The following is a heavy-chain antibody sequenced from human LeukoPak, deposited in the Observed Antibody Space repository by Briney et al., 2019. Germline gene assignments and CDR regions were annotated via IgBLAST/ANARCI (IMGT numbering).Heavy chain of an antibody. D-gene: IGHD2-21*02. V-gene: IGHV3-30*18. J-gene: IGHJ4*02. CDR3: AKVWVTASTFDY. CDR1: GFTFSSYG. Sequence: GGSLRLSCAASGFTFSSYGMHWVRQAPGKGLEWVAVISYDGGNKYYADSVKGRFTISRDNSKNTLCLQMNSLRAEDTAVYYCAKVWVTASTFDYWGQGTLVTVSS. CDR2: ISYDGGNK.